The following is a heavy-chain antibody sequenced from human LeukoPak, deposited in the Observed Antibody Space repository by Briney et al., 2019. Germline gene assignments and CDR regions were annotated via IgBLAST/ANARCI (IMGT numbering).Heavy chain of an antibody. CDR2: INLDGSDK. J-gene: IGHJ4*02. D-gene: IGHD3-16*01. V-gene: IGHV3-7*01. CDR3: ARVKDYVWGSLDY. CDR1: GFTFNNYW. Sequence: GGSLRLSCAASGFTFNNYWMTWVRQAPGKGLEWVGNINLDGSDKYYGDSVKGRFTISRDNAKNSLYLQMNSLRAEDTAVYYCARVKDYVWGSLDYWGQGTLVTVSS.